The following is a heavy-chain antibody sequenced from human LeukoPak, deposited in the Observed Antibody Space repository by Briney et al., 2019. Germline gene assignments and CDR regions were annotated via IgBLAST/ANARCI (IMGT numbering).Heavy chain of an antibody. CDR1: GFTFSSSW. CDR3: VRISTAVAGADY. V-gene: IGHV3-7*01. J-gene: IGHJ4*02. CDR2: IKQDGSEK. D-gene: IGHD6-19*01. Sequence: GGSLRLSCAPSGFTFSSSWMSWVRQAPGKGLEWVANIKQDGSEKYYVESVKGRFTISRDNTKNSLYLQMDSLTAEDTAVYYCVRISTAVAGADYWGQGTLVTVSS.